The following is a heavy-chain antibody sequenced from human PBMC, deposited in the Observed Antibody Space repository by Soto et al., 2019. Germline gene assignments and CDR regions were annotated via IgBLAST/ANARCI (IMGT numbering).Heavy chain of an antibody. V-gene: IGHV1-24*01. Sequence: ASVKVSCKVSGYTLTELSMHWVRQAPGKGLEWMGGFDPEDGETIYAQKFQGRVTMTEDTSTDTAYMELSSLRSEDTAVYYCATAPPREQWLPRGNWFDPWGQGTLVTVSS. D-gene: IGHD6-19*01. CDR3: ATAPPREQWLPRGNWFDP. J-gene: IGHJ5*02. CDR1: GYTLTELS. CDR2: FDPEDGET.